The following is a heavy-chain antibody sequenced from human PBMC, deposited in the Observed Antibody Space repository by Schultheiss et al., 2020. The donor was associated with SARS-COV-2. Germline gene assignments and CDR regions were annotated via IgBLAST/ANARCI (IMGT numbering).Heavy chain of an antibody. CDR1: GFSLSTSEVG. Sequence: SGPTLVKPTQTLTLTCTFSGFSLSTSEVGVTWIRQPPGKALDWLALIYWNDDKRYSPSLKSRLTITKDTSKNQVVLTMTNMDPVDTATYYCAHWPYYYGMDVWGQGTTVTVSS. CDR2: IYWNDDK. V-gene: IGHV2-5*01. J-gene: IGHJ6*02. CDR3: AHWPYYYGMDV.